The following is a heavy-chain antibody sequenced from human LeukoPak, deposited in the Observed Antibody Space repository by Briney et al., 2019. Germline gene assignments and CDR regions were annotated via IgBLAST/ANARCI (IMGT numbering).Heavy chain of an antibody. CDR2: INPSGGST. J-gene: IGHJ4*02. CDR1: GYTFNSYY. V-gene: IGHV1-46*02. Sequence: ASVKVSCKASGYTFNSYYMHWVRQAPGQGLEWMGIINPSGGSTSYAQKFQGRVTMTRDTSTSTVYMELSSLRSEDTAVYYCARAADSSGYYSRCFDYWGQGTLVTVSS. D-gene: IGHD3-22*01. CDR3: ARAADSSGYYSRCFDY.